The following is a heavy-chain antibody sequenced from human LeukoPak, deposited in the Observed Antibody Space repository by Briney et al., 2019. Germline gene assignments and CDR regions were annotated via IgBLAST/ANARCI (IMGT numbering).Heavy chain of an antibody. Sequence: ASVKVSCKASGYTFTSYGISWVRQAPGQGLEWMGWISAYNGNTNYAQKLQGRVTMTTDTSTSTAYMELRSLRSDDTAVYYCARDTGYSSGRPQYYYYYYGMDVWGQGTTVTVSS. J-gene: IGHJ6*02. V-gene: IGHV1-18*01. CDR2: ISAYNGNT. CDR1: GYTFTSYG. D-gene: IGHD6-19*01. CDR3: ARDTGYSSGRPQYYYYYYGMDV.